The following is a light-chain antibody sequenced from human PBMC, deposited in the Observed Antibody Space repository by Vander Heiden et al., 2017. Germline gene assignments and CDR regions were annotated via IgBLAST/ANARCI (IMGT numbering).Light chain of an antibody. CDR2: EGS. J-gene: IGLJ2*01. CDR3: CSYAGSSTYVV. Sequence: QSALTQPASVSGSPGQPITISCTGTSSDVGSYNLVSWYQQHPGKAPKLMIYEGSKRPSGVSNRFSGSKSGNTASLTISGLQAEDGADYYCCSYAGSSTYVVFGGGTKLTVL. CDR1: SSDVGSYNL. V-gene: IGLV2-23*01.